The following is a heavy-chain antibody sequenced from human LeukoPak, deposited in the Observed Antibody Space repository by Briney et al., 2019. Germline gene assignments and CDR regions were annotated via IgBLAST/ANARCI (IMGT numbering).Heavy chain of an antibody. Sequence: SETLSLTCTVSGGSISSSSYYWGWIRQPPGQGLEWIGSIYYSGSTYYNPSLKSRVTISVDTSKNQFSLKLSSVTAADTAVYYCATNLPLPIVVVPAAMLYDAFDIWGQGTMVTVSS. CDR1: GGSISSSSYY. J-gene: IGHJ3*02. CDR2: IYYSGST. CDR3: ATNLPLPIVVVPAAMLYDAFDI. V-gene: IGHV4-39*01. D-gene: IGHD2-2*01.